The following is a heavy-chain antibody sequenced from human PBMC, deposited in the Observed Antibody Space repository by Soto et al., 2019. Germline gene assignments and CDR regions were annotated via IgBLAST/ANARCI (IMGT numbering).Heavy chain of an antibody. CDR3: ARDPFSIAAAGTGWFDP. D-gene: IGHD6-13*01. CDR1: GYTFTSYY. J-gene: IGHJ5*02. V-gene: IGHV1-46*03. Sequence: QVQLVQSGAEVKKPGASVKVSCKASGYTFTSYYMHWVRQAPGQGLEWMGIINPSCGSTSYAQKFQGRVTMTRDTSTSTVYMELSSLRSEDTAVYYCARDPFSIAAAGTGWFDPWGQGTLVTVSS. CDR2: INPSCGST.